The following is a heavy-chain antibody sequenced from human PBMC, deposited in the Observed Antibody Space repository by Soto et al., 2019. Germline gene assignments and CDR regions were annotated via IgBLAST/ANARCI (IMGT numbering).Heavy chain of an antibody. J-gene: IGHJ4*02. CDR3: ARDLGSEQWFFDN. V-gene: IGHV4-31*03. D-gene: IGHD6-19*01. Sequence: QVQLQESGPGLVNPSQTLSLTCLVSGASVSGDGSYCSWIRQHPGKGLEFIGYIHNSGSTYSNPSRETRVAMSIDTSKNQFYRRLSSVTAADSAVYCCARDLGSEQWFFDNWGQGILVTVSS. CDR2: IHNSGST. CDR1: GASVSGDGSY.